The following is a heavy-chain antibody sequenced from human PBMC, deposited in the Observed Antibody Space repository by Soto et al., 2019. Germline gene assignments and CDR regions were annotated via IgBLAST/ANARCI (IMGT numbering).Heavy chain of an antibody. Sequence: RRLSCAASGFTFRSYALHWVRQAAGRGLEWVALISFDGNNKYYANSVKGRFTISRDNSKNTLYLQMSSLRAEDTAVYYCGTCSSTSCHLGADYWGQGTLVTVSS. CDR2: ISFDGNNK. D-gene: IGHD2-2*01. J-gene: IGHJ4*02. CDR1: GFTFRSYA. CDR3: GTCSSTSCHLGADY. V-gene: IGHV3-30-3*01.